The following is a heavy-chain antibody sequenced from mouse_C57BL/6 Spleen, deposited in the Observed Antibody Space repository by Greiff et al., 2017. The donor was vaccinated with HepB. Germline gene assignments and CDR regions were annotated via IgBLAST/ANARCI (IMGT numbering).Heavy chain of an antibody. CDR1: GFTFSDYG. CDR2: ISSGSSTS. D-gene: IGHD1-1*01. J-gene: IGHJ4*01. V-gene: IGHV5-17*01. Sequence: EVQLVESGGGLVKPGGSLKLSCAASGFTFSDYGMHWVRQAPEKGLEWVAYISSGSSTSYYADTVKGRFTIPRDNAKSTLFLQMTSLRSEDTAMYYCARRDYGSSYYAMDYWGQGTSVTVSA. CDR3: ARRDYGSSYYAMDY.